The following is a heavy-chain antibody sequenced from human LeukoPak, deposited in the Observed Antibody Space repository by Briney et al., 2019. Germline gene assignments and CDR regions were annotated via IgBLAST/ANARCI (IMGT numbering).Heavy chain of an antibody. Sequence: TGGSLRLSCAASGFTFSSYGMHWVRQAPGKGLEWVAVIWYDGSNKYYADSVKGRFTISGDNSKNTLYLQMNSLRAEDTAVYYCARGGITGTQFDYWGQGTLVTVSS. CDR1: GFTFSSYG. CDR2: IWYDGSNK. V-gene: IGHV3-33*01. CDR3: ARGGITGTQFDY. D-gene: IGHD1-7*01. J-gene: IGHJ4*02.